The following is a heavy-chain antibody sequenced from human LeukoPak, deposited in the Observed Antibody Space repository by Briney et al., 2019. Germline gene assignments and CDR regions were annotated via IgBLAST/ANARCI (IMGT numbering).Heavy chain of an antibody. D-gene: IGHD3-22*01. CDR1: GYSFTSYW. CDR2: IYPGDSDT. CDR3: ARRLLYYDSSGYYEGFDY. Sequence: GESLKISCKGSGYSFTSYWIGWVRQMPGKGLEWMGIIYPGDSDTRYSPSFRGHVTISADKSISTAYLQWSSLKASDTAMYYCARRLLYYDSSGYYEGFDYWGQGTLVTVSS. V-gene: IGHV5-51*01. J-gene: IGHJ4*02.